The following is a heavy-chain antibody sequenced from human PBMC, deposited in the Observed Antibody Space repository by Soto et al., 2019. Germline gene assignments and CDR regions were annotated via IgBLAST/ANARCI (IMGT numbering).Heavy chain of an antibody. Sequence: EVQLLESGGGLVQPGGSLRLSCAASGFTFSSYAMSWVRQAPGKGLEWVSAISGSGGSTYYADSVKGRFTISRDNSKNTLYLQMNSLRAEDTAVYYCAKFAEYCSGGSCYFWGFDYWGQGTLVTVSS. CDR1: GFTFSSYA. CDR2: ISGSGGST. V-gene: IGHV3-23*01. D-gene: IGHD2-15*01. J-gene: IGHJ4*02. CDR3: AKFAEYCSGGSCYFWGFDY.